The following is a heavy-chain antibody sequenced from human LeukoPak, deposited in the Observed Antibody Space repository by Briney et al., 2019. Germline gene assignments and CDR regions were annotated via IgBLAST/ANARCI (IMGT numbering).Heavy chain of an antibody. CDR1: GFTFSSYA. D-gene: IGHD1-26*01. CDR2: ISYDGSNK. V-gene: IGHV3-30*04. J-gene: IGHJ4*02. CDR3: AGNSGSYYLGFDY. Sequence: GGSLRLSCAASGFTFSSYAMHWVRQAPGKGVEGVAVISYDGSNKYYADSVKGRFTISRDNSKNTLYLQMNSLRAEDTAVYYCAGNSGSYYLGFDYWGQGTLVTVSS.